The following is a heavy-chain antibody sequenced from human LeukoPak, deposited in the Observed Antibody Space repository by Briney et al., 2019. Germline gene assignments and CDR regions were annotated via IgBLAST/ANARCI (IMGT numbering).Heavy chain of an antibody. CDR3: ARGDWELLGWFDP. CDR2: INPNSGGT. J-gene: IGHJ5*02. D-gene: IGHD1-26*01. V-gene: IGHV1-2*02. Sequence: VASVKVSCKPSGYIFTGYYIHWVRQAPGQGLEWMGWINPNSGGTNYAQKFQGRVTMTRDTSISTAYMELSRLRSDDTAVYYCARGDWELLGWFDPWGQGTLVTVSS. CDR1: GYIFTGYY.